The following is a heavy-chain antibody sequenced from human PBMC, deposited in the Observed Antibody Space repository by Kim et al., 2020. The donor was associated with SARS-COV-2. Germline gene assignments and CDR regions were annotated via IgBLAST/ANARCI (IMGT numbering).Heavy chain of an antibody. V-gene: IGHV2-70*01. CDR2: IDWDDDK. J-gene: IGHJ4*02. CDR3: ARLVVEKGAPGGPTYYFDY. Sequence: SGPTLVKPTPTLTLTCTFSGFSLSTSGMCVSWIRQPPGKALEWLALIDWDDDKYYSTSLKTRLTISKDTSKNQVVLTMTNMDPVDTATYYCARLVVEKGAPGGPTYYFDYWGQGTLVTVSS. CDR1: GFSLSTSGMC. D-gene: IGHD3-22*01.